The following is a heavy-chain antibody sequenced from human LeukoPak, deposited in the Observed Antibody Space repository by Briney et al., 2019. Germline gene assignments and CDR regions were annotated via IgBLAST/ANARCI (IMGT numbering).Heavy chain of an antibody. J-gene: IGHJ4*02. Sequence: GGSLRLSCAASGFTFSSYAMSWVRQAPGKGLEWVSHIGRGGSPIYYADSVKGRFTISRDNAKQSLYLQMDSLRAEDTGVYYCHAGLDYWGQGTLVSVSS. CDR1: GFTFSSYA. CDR2: IGRGGSPI. CDR3: HAGLDY. D-gene: IGHD3/OR15-3a*01. V-gene: IGHV3-48*03.